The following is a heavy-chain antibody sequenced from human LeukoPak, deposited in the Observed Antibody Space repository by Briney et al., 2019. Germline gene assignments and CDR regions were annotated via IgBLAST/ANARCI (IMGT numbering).Heavy chain of an antibody. CDR2: IRSKGYGGTT. CDR3: TRAWAPDY. V-gene: IGHV3-49*04. D-gene: IGHD7-27*01. CDR1: GFSFGDYA. Sequence: PGGSLRLSCTASGFSFGDYAMSWVRQAQGKGPEWVGFIRSKGYGGTTEYAASVKGRFTISRDDSKSIAYLQMNSLKTEDTAVYYCTRAWAPDYWGQGTLVTVSS. J-gene: IGHJ4*02.